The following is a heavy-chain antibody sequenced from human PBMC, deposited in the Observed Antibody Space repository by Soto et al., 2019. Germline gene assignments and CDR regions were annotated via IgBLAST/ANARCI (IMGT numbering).Heavy chain of an antibody. D-gene: IGHD5-18*01. V-gene: IGHV5-10-1*01. Sequence: GESLKSSCKGSGYSFTSYWISWVRQMPGKGLEWMGRIDPSDSYTNYSPSFQGHVTISADKSISTAYLQWSSLKASDTAMYYCARLRDTAMLQGGMGVWGQGPTVPAS. CDR2: IDPSDSYT. CDR3: ARLRDTAMLQGGMGV. CDR1: GYSFTSYW. J-gene: IGHJ6*02.